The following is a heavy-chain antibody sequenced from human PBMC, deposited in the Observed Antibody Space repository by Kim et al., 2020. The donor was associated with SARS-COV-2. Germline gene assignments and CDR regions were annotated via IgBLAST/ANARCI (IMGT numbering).Heavy chain of an antibody. J-gene: IGHJ5*02. V-gene: IGHV4-4*01. CDR2: T. D-gene: IGHD3-16*02. Sequence: TGYNPSLKSRVTMSLDKSKTQFSLRLTSVTAADTAVYSCARVDARSLIFHLWGQGTLVTVSS. CDR3: ARVDARSLIFHL.